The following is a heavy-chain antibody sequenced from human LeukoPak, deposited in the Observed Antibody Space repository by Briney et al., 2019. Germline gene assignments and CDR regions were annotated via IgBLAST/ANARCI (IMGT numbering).Heavy chain of an antibody. Sequence: GDSVKVSCKASGYTFSGTGWYLYWLRQAPGQGLECMGWIYPYTGATHYAQKFQGRVAMTRDTSISTAYMELSRLRPDDTAVYYCARDGGRGYNYDSGDFGYWGQGTLVTVSS. D-gene: IGHD3-22*01. CDR3: ARDGGRGYNYDSGDFGY. CDR2: IYPYTGAT. CDR1: GYTFSGTGWY. J-gene: IGHJ4*02. V-gene: IGHV1-2*02.